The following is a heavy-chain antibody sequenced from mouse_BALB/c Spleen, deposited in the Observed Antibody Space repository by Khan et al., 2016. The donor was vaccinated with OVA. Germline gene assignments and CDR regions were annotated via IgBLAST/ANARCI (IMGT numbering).Heavy chain of an antibody. V-gene: IGHV2-6-7*01. CDR3: ARELRLGGFAY. D-gene: IGHD1-2*01. J-gene: IGHJ3*01. Sequence: QVQLKESGPGLVAPSQSLSITCTVSGFSLTDYGVNWVRQPPGKGLEWLGMIWGDGSTDYNSALKSRLSISKDNSKSQVFLKMNSLQTDDIARYYCARELRLGGFAYWGQGTLVTVSA. CDR1: GFSLTDYG. CDR2: IWGDGST.